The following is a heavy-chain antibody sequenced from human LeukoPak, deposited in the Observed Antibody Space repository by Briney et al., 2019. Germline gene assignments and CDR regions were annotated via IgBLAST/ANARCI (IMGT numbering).Heavy chain of an antibody. J-gene: IGHJ4*02. D-gene: IGHD3-3*01. CDR1: GFTFSSYS. CDR2: ISSSSSTI. CDR3: ASDISSITIFGVARDY. V-gene: IGHV3-48*01. Sequence: GGSLRLSCAASGFTFSSYSMNWVRQAPGKGLEWVSYISSSSSTIYYADSVKGRFTISRDNAKNSLYLQMNSLRAEDTAVYYCASDISSITIFGVARDYWGQGTLVTVSS.